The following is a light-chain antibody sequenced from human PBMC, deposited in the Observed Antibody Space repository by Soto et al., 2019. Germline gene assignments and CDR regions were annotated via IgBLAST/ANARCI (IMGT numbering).Light chain of an antibody. CDR3: HQYDNYPPYS. V-gene: IGKV3-15*01. CDR1: QSVSRN. J-gene: IGKJ2*01. CDR2: GAS. Sequence: ETVMTQSPVTLSVSPGERATLSCRASQSVSRNLAWYQQKPGQPPRLLIYGASTRATGIPARFSGSGSGTEFSLTISSLQSEDFAVYYCHQYDNYPPYSFGQGTKREMK.